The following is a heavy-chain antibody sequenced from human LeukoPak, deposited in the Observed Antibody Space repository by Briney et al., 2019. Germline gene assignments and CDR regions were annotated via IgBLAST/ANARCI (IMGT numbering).Heavy chain of an antibody. CDR3: ARLIGRNDAGY. V-gene: IGHV5-51*01. Sequence: GGSLRLSCEASGFTFSDVWMVWVRQMPGKGLEWMGIIYPGDSDTRYSPSFQGQVTISADKSISTAYLQWSSLKASDTAMYYCARLIGRNDAGYWGQGTLVTVSS. D-gene: IGHD1-1*01. J-gene: IGHJ4*02. CDR2: IYPGDSDT. CDR1: GFTFSDVW.